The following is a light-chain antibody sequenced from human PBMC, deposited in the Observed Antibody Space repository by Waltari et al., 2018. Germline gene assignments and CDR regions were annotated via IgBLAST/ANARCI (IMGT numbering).Light chain of an antibody. CDR2: GKN. Sequence: SSELPQDPAVSVALAQTVRITCHGASLRRYHPSWFQQKPGQAPVVVIYGKNNRPSGIPDRFAGSRSGNTASLSITGAQAEDEADYYCNSRDSTGNHFYVFGTGTKVTVL. CDR3: NSRDSTGNHFYV. CDR1: SLRRYH. J-gene: IGLJ1*01. V-gene: IGLV3-19*01.